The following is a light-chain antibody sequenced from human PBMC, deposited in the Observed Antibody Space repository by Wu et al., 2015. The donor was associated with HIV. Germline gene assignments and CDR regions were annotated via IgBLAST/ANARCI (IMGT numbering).Light chain of an antibody. CDR3: QQYNNWPRT. CDR2: GAS. J-gene: IGKJ4*01. Sequence: EIVMTQSPATLSVSPGERATLSCRASQSVSSNLAWYRQKPGQAPRLLIYGASTRATGIPARFSGSGSGTEFTLTISSMQSEDFAVYYCQQYNNWPRTFGGGTKVEIK. V-gene: IGKV3-15*01. CDR1: QSVSSN.